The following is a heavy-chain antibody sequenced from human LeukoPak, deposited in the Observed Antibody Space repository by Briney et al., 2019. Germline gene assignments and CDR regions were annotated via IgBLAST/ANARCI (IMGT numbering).Heavy chain of an antibody. J-gene: IGHJ4*02. CDR3: ATDGPFTVGATPLAEN. Sequence: EASVKVSCKASGYTFTSYDINWVRQATGQGLEWMGWMNPNSGNTGYAQKFQGRVTITRNTSISTAYMELSSLRSEDTAVYYCATDGPFTVGATPLAENWGQGTLVTVSS. D-gene: IGHD1-26*01. CDR1: GYTFTSYD. CDR2: MNPNSGNT. V-gene: IGHV1-8*03.